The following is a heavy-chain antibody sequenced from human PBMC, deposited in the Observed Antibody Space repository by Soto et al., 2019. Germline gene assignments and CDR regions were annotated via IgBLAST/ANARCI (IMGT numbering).Heavy chain of an antibody. CDR1: GFTFSSYG. V-gene: IGHV3-33*01. Sequence: QVQLVESGGGVVQPGRSLRLSCAASGFTFSSYGMHWVRQAPGKGLEWVAVIWYDGSNKYYADSVKGRFTISRDNSKNTLYQQMNSLRAEDTAVYYCARTLHRAAPRGQQLVPWFDPWGQGTLVTVSS. CDR2: IWYDGSNK. CDR3: ARTLHRAAPRGQQLVPWFDP. D-gene: IGHD6-13*01. J-gene: IGHJ5*02.